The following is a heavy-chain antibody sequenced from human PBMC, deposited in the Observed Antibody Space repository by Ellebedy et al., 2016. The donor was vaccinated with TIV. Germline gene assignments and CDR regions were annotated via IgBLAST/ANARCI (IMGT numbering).Heavy chain of an antibody. V-gene: IGHV4-59*13. D-gene: IGHD2-15*01. CDR2: LTHTGRT. CDR1: GGCFNSYY. J-gene: IGHJ4*02. Sequence: SETLSLTXTVSGGCFNSYYWTWIRQPPGKGLEWVGHLTHTGRTNYNPSLQSRVAISLDSSKTQFSLELNSVTAADTAVYFCARGGSFYEYWGQGTLVTVSS. CDR3: ARGGSFYEY.